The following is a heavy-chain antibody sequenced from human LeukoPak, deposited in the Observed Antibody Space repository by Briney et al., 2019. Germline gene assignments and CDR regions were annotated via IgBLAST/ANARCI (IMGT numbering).Heavy chain of an antibody. CDR2: ISASGGST. Sequence: GGSLRLSCAASGFTLSSYAMSWVRQAPGKGLEWVSSISASGGSTDYADSVKGRFTISRDNSKNTVYLQMNSLRAEDTAVYYCAKVMKGSERLTMVRGVIIKTAGLYYMDVWGKGTTVTVSS. CDR3: AKVMKGSERLTMVRGVIIKTAGLYYMDV. J-gene: IGHJ6*03. V-gene: IGHV3-23*01. CDR1: GFTLSSYA. D-gene: IGHD3-10*01.